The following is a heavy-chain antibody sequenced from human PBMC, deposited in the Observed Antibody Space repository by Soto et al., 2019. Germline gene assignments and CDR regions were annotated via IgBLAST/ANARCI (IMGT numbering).Heavy chain of an antibody. CDR2: ISSNGSST. V-gene: IGHV3-64*01. CDR3: TTDGYSGYAPDGGDAFDI. J-gene: IGHJ3*02. Sequence: QPGGSLRLSCAASVFTFSSYWMHWVRQAPGKGLEYVSAISSNGSSTYYANSVKGRFTISRDNSKNTLYLQMNSLKTEDTAVYYCTTDGYSGYAPDGGDAFDIWGQGTMVTVSS. D-gene: IGHD5-12*01. CDR1: VFTFSSYW.